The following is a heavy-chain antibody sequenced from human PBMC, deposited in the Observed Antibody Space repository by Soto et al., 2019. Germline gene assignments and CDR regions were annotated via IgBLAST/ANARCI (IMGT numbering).Heavy chain of an antibody. CDR3: AKDKWELLGYYGMDV. V-gene: IGHV3-23*01. D-gene: IGHD1-26*01. Sequence: GGSLRLSCAASGFTFSSYAMSWVRQAPGKGLEWVSAISGSGGSTYYADSVKGRFTISRDNSKNTLYLQMNSLRAEDTAVYYCAKDKWELLGYYGMDVWGQGTTVTVSS. CDR1: GFTFSSYA. CDR2: ISGSGGST. J-gene: IGHJ6*02.